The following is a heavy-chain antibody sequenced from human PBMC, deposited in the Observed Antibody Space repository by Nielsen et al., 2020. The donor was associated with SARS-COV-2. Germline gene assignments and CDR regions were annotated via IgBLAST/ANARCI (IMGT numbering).Heavy chain of an antibody. CDR2: IYYSGST. CDR3: ARDGGGGRNYYYYYGMDV. V-gene: IGHV4-39*07. J-gene: IGHJ6*02. Sequence: SETLSLTCTVSGGSISSSSYYWGWIRQPPGKGLEWIGSIYYSGSTYYNPSLKSRVTISVDTSKNQFSLKLSSVTAADTAVYYCARDGGGGRNYYYYYGMDVWGQGTTVTVSS. D-gene: IGHD2-15*01. CDR1: GGSISSSSYY.